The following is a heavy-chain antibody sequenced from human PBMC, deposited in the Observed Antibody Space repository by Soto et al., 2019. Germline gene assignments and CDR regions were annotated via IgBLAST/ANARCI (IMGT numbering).Heavy chain of an antibody. CDR2: INPSGGST. V-gene: IGHV1-46*01. Sequence: ASVKVSCKASGYTFTSYYMHWVLQAPGQGLEWMGRINPSGGSTSYAQKFQGRVTMTRDTSTSTVYMELSSLRSEDTAVYYCARSHRTYYFDYWGQGTLVTVSS. CDR1: GYTFTSYY. D-gene: IGHD1-1*01. CDR3: ARSHRTYYFDY. J-gene: IGHJ4*02.